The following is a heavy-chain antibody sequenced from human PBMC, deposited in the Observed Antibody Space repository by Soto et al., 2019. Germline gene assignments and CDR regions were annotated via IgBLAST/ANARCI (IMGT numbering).Heavy chain of an antibody. CDR2: IIPIFGTA. CDR3: ARARPAAAIYYYYGMDV. CDR1: GGTFSSYA. J-gene: IGHJ6*02. V-gene: IGHV1-69*06. Sequence: QVQLVQSGAEVKKPGSSVKVSCKASGGTFSSYAISWVRQAPGQGLEWMGGIIPIFGTANYAQKFQGRVTITADKSTSTAYMELSSLRSEDTAVYYYARARPAAAIYYYYGMDVWGQGTTVTVSS. D-gene: IGHD2-2*01.